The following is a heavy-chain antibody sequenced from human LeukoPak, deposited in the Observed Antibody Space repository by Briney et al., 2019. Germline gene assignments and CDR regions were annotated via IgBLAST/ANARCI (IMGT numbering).Heavy chain of an antibody. CDR1: GGSISSYY. D-gene: IGHD6-19*01. CDR2: IYYSGNT. CDR3: ARRGAVAGLDY. J-gene: IGHJ4*02. Sequence: SETLSLTCTVSGGSISSYYWSWIRQPPGKGLEWIGYIYYSGNTNYNPSLKSRVTISVDTSKNQFSLKLSSVTAADTAVYYCARRGAVAGLDYWGQGTLVTVSS. V-gene: IGHV4-59*08.